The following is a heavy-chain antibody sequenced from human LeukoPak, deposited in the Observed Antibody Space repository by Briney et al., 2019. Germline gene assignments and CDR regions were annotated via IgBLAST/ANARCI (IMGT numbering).Heavy chain of an antibody. CDR1: GYTFTGYY. J-gene: IGHJ4*02. CDR3: ARDPSGDFWSGPGY. V-gene: IGHV1-2*02. CDR2: INPNSGGT. D-gene: IGHD3-3*01. Sequence: GASVKVSCKASGYTFTGYYIHWVRQAPGQGLEWMGWINPNSGGTNYAQKFQGRVTMTRDTSISTAYMELSSLRPEDTALYYCARDPSGDFWSGPGYWGQGTLVTVSS.